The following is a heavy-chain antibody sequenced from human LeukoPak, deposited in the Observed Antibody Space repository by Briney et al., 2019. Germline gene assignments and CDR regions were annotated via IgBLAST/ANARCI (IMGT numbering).Heavy chain of an antibody. CDR1: GFSFSSYW. J-gene: IGHJ4*02. D-gene: IGHD5-24*01. CDR2: SSDGSIT. V-gene: IGHV3-74*01. CDR3: TRDHRNYMFDY. Sequence: GGSLRLSCTASGFSFSSYWMHWVRQAPGRGLVSVSLSSDGSITTYADSVKGRFTISRDNAKNTVFLQMNSLRVEDTAVYFCTRDHRNYMFDYWGQGILVTVSS.